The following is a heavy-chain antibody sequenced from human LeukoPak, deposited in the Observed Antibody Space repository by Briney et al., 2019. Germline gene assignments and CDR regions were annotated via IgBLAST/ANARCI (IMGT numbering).Heavy chain of an antibody. CDR3: ARKCSSTSCFNAFDI. CDR1: GGTFSSYA. Sequence: GASVKVSCKASGGTFSSYAISWVRQAPGQGLEWMGGIIPIFGTANYAQKFQGRVTITTDESTSTAYMELSSLRSEDTAVYYCARKCSSTSCFNAFDIWGQGQWSPSLQ. V-gene: IGHV1-69*05. J-gene: IGHJ3*02. CDR2: IIPIFGTA. D-gene: IGHD2-2*01.